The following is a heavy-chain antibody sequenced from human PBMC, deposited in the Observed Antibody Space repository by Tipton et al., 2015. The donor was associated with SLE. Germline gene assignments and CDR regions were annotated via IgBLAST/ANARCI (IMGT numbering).Heavy chain of an antibody. V-gene: IGHV4-39*01. CDR3: ARRRYSYGLDY. CDR2: IYYSWST. Sequence: TLSLTCTVSGGSISSSSYYWGWIRQPPGKGLEWIGSIYYSWSTYYNPSLKSRVTISVDTSKNQFSLKLSSVTAADTAVYYCARRRYSYGLDYWGQGTLVTVSS. CDR1: GGSISSSSYY. J-gene: IGHJ4*02. D-gene: IGHD5-18*01.